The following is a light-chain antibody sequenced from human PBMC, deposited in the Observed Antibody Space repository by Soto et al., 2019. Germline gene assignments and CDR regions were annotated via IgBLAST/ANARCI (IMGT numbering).Light chain of an antibody. V-gene: IGKV1-39*01. Sequence: DIPMTQSPSSLSASVGDRVTITCRASQSITTYLNWYQHKPGKAPKLLIFETSRLQSGVPSRFSGSGSGTDFTLTINSLQPEDFATYYCQQTYMTPQTFGQGTKLEIK. CDR3: QQTYMTPQT. J-gene: IGKJ2*01. CDR1: QSITTY. CDR2: ETS.